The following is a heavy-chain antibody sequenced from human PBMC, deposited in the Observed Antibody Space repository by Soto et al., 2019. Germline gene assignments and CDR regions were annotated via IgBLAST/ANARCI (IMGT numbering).Heavy chain of an antibody. V-gene: IGHV3-23*01. D-gene: IGHD2-15*01. J-gene: IGHJ4*02. Sequence: GGSLRLSCAASGFTFSSYDMSWVRQAPGKGLEWVSGVSASGSITSYADPAKGRFTISRDNAKNTVYLQMNSLRAEDTAVYYCAGGDCSGGRCYRGFDYWGQGTLVTVSS. CDR2: VSASGSIT. CDR3: AGGDCSGGRCYRGFDY. CDR1: GFTFSSYD.